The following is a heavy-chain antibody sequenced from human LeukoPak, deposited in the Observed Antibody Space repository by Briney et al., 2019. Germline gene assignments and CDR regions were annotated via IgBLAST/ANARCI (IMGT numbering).Heavy chain of an antibody. D-gene: IGHD2-8*02. CDR2: ISAYNGNT. J-gene: IGHJ4*02. Sequence: ASVKVSCKASGYTFTSYGISWVRQAPGQGLEWMGWISAYNGNTNYAQKLQGRVTMTTDTSTSTAYMELRSLRSDDTAVYYCARDAPGGGVRIDFTGDYWGQGTLVTVSS. CDR1: GYTFTSYG. V-gene: IGHV1-18*01. CDR3: ARDAPGGGVRIDFTGDY.